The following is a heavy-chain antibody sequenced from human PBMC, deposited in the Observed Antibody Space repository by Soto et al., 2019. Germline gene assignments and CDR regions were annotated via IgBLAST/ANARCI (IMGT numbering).Heavy chain of an antibody. J-gene: IGHJ4*02. CDR2: IYYSGST. CDR3: XXXXXXXXXXXXD. CDR1: GGSISSGGYY. V-gene: IGHV4-31*03. Sequence: QVQLQESGPGLVKPSQTLSLTCTVSGGSISSGGYYWSWIRQHPGKGLEWIGYIYYSGSTYYNPSLKSRVTISVDTSKNQFSLKLSSVTAADTXXXXXXXXXXXXXXXXXDWGQGTLVTVSS.